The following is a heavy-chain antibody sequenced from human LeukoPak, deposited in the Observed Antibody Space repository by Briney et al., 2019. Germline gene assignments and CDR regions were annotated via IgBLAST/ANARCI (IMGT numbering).Heavy chain of an antibody. D-gene: IGHD3-10*01. Sequence: PGRSLRHSCAASGFAFNTYAMHWVRQAPGQGLEWVALIWHDGSHKFYSNSVRGQFTISRDNSKNTVSLQMNNLRPEDTAVYYCAREIFGSGSYSDFWGQGTLVTVSS. V-gene: IGHV3-33*01. J-gene: IGHJ4*02. CDR3: AREIFGSGSYSDF. CDR2: IWHDGSHK. CDR1: GFAFNTYA.